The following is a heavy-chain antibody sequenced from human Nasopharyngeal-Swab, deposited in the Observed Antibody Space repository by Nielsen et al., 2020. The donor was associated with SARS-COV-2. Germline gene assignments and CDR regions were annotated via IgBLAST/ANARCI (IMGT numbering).Heavy chain of an antibody. V-gene: IGHV1-3*01. CDR3: ARDANYDSNLLDPFDF. CDR2: INPGSDYT. Sequence: ASVQVSCKTSGYTFTAYTMHWVRQAPGQRLEWMAWINPGSDYTRYSQKFQGRVTITRDTSASTAYMELSSLRSEDTAMYYCARDANYDSNLLDPFDFWGQGTMVTVSS. D-gene: IGHD3-22*01. CDR1: GYTFTAYT. J-gene: IGHJ3*01.